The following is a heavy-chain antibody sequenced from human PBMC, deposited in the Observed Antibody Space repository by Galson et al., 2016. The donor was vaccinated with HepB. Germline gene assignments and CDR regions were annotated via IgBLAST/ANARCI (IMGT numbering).Heavy chain of an antibody. CDR3: ATGIVVAGKMYYYYMDV. J-gene: IGHJ6*03. CDR1: GASISGTEYY. CDR2: FYYTDDT. D-gene: IGHD6-19*01. Sequence: SETLSLTCTVSGASISGTEYYWGWIRQPPGGGLEWIGSFYYTDDTYYNPSLKSRVAMSVDRSKNQFSLRLDSVTAADTGVYYCATGIVVAGKMYYYYMDVWGKGTTVTVPS. V-gene: IGHV4-39*01.